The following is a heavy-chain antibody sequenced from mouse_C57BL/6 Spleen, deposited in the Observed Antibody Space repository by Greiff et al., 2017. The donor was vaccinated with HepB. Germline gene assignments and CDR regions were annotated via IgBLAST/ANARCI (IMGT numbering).Heavy chain of an antibody. D-gene: IGHD2-4*01. Sequence: QVQLKQPGAELVKPGASVKLSCKASGYTFTSYWMHWVKQRPGQGLEWIGMIHPNSGSTNYNEKFKSKATLTVDKSSSTAYMQLSSLTSEDSAVYYCAREGPYDYEEGAMDYWGQGTSVTVSS. CDR3: AREGPYDYEEGAMDY. V-gene: IGHV1-64*01. J-gene: IGHJ4*01. CDR1: GYTFTSYW. CDR2: IHPNSGST.